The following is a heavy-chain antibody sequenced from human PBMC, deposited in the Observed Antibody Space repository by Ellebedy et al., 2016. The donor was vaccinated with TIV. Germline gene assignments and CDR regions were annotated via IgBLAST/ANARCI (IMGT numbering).Heavy chain of an antibody. CDR3: ARESGLGLIGDFDC. Sequence: SETLSLXXTVSGGSVSSGSYYWSWIRQPPGKGLDWLGYIYYSGRTNYNPSLKSRVTISVDTSKNQFSLKLSSVTAADTAVYYCARESGLGLIGDFDCWGQGTLVTVSS. CDR1: GGSVSSGSYY. CDR2: IYYSGRT. D-gene: IGHD3-10*01. J-gene: IGHJ4*02. V-gene: IGHV4-61*01.